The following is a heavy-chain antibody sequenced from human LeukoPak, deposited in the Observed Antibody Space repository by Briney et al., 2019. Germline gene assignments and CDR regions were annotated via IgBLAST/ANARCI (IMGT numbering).Heavy chain of an antibody. CDR1: GYTFTSYG. D-gene: IGHD1-1*01. CDR2: ISANNGDT. CDR3: ARESHETREDY. V-gene: IGHV1-18*01. Sequence: ASVKVSRTASGYTFTSYGISWVRQAPGQGLEWMGWISANNGDTDYPPKLQDRVTMTTDTYTSTAYMELRSLRSDDTAMYYCARESHETREDYWGQGTLVTVSS. J-gene: IGHJ4*02.